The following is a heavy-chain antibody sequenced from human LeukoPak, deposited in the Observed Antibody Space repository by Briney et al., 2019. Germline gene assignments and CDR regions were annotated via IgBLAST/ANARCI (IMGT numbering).Heavy chain of an antibody. J-gene: IGHJ2*01. Sequence: SETLSLTCTVSGGSISSSSYYWGWTRQPPGKGLEWIGSIYYSGSTYYNPSLKSRVTISVDTSKNQFSLKLSSVTAADTAVYYCARQYIDILTGYHRGELYWYFDLWGRGTLVTVSS. CDR1: GGSISSSSYY. CDR2: IYYSGST. D-gene: IGHD3-9*01. V-gene: IGHV4-39*01. CDR3: ARQYIDILTGYHRGELYWYFDL.